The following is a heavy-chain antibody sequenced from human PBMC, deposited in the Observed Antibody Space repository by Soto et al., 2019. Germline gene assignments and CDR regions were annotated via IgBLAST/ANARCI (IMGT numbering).Heavy chain of an antibody. V-gene: IGHV4-31*03. CDR3: AGAVSDFDVRRYRTSYFDQ. CDR1: GASVSTGVYY. J-gene: IGHJ4*02. CDR2: IDNSGST. D-gene: IGHD3-10*02. Sequence: PSETLSLTCTVSGASVSTGVYYWTWIRQHPGRGLEWIGYIDNSGSTYYNPSLTGRVDISVDTSKNQFSLNLQSLTAADTAFYYCAGAVSDFDVRRYRTSYFDQWGQGRLVTVSS.